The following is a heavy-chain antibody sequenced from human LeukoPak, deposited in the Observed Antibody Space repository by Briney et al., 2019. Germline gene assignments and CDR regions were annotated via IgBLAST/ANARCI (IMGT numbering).Heavy chain of an antibody. V-gene: IGHV5-51*01. CDR2: IYPGDSDT. D-gene: IGHD2-15*01. J-gene: IGHJ3*02. Sequence: GESLKISCKGSGYSFTSYWIGWVRQMPGKGLEWMGIIYPGDSDTRYSPSFQGQVTISADKSISTAYLQWSSLQASDTAMYYCARLSYCSGGSCYYAFDIWGQGTMVTVSS. CDR3: ARLSYCSGGSCYYAFDI. CDR1: GYSFTSYW.